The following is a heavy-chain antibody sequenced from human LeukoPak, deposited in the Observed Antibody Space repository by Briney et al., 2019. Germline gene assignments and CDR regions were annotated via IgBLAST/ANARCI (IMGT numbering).Heavy chain of an antibody. CDR3: ARRAQGGSYFISYYFDY. V-gene: IGHV4-39*07. Sequence: SETLSLTCTVSGGSISSSSYYWGWIRQPPGKGLEWIGSIYYSGSTYYNPFLKSRVTISVDTSKNQFSLKLSSVTAADTAVYYCARRAQGGSYFISYYFDYWGQGTLVTVSS. D-gene: IGHD1-26*01. CDR2: IYYSGST. CDR1: GGSISSSSYY. J-gene: IGHJ4*02.